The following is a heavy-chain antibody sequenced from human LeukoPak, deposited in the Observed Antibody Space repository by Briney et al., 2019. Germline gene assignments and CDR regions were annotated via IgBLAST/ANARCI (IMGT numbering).Heavy chain of an antibody. D-gene: IGHD2-15*01. CDR1: GGSISSYY. V-gene: IGHV4-59*08. Sequence: SETLSLTCTVSGGSISSYYWSWIRQPPGKGLEWIGYIYYSGSTNYNPSLKSRVTISVDTSKNQFSLKLSSVTAADTAVYYSARHRTYCSGGSCYFYWYFDLWGRGTLVTVSS. J-gene: IGHJ2*01. CDR2: IYYSGST. CDR3: ARHRTYCSGGSCYFYWYFDL.